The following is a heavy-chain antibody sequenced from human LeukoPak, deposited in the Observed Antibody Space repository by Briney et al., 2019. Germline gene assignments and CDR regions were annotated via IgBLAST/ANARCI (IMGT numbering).Heavy chain of an antibody. CDR2: IYYSGST. V-gene: IGHV4-30-4*08. Sequence: PSQTLSLTCTVSGGSISSGGYYWSWIRQHPGKGLEWIGCIYYSGSTYYNPSLKSRVTISVDTSKNQFSLKLSSVTAADTAVYYCARDIVVVPAAIPAFDIWGQGTMVTVSS. J-gene: IGHJ3*02. D-gene: IGHD2-2*01. CDR3: ARDIVVVPAAIPAFDI. CDR1: GGSISSGGYY.